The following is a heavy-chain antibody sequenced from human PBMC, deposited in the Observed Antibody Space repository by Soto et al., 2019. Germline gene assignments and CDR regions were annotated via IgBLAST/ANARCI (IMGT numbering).Heavy chain of an antibody. CDR2: IIPIFGTA. J-gene: IGHJ6*02. V-gene: IGHV1-69*13. CDR1: GGTFSSYA. D-gene: IGHD2-2*01. Sequence: SVKVSCKASGGTFSSYAISWVRQAPGQGLEWMGGIIPIFGTANYAQKFQGRVTITADESTSTAYMELSSLRSEDTAVYYCASPLTEILVVPAAIPFVYGMDVWGQGTTVTVSS. CDR3: ASPLTEILVVPAAIPFVYGMDV.